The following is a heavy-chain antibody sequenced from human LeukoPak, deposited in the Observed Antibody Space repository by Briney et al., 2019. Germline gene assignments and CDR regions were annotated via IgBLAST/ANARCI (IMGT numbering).Heavy chain of an antibody. D-gene: IGHD3-22*01. Sequence: GGSLRLSCAASGFTVSSNYMSWVRQAPGKGLECVSIFYSGGSTYYADSVKGRFTISRDNSKNTLYLQMNSLGVEDTAVYYCARIGIRDYYDSSGYYYIAYWGQGTLVTVSS. CDR1: GFTVSSNY. CDR2: FYSGGST. V-gene: IGHV3-66*01. CDR3: ARIGIRDYYDSSGYYYIAY. J-gene: IGHJ4*02.